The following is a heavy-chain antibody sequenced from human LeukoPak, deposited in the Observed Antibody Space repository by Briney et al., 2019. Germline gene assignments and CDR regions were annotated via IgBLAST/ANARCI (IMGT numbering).Heavy chain of an antibody. J-gene: IGHJ4*02. V-gene: IGHV3-30*02. CDR1: GFTFSSYG. CDR3: AKNFVDTAMTYFDY. D-gene: IGHD5-18*01. Sequence: PGGSLRLSCAASGFTFSSYGMHWVRQAPGKGLAWVAFIRYDGNNKYYADSVKGRSTISRDNSKNTLYLQMNSLRAEDTAEYYCAKNFVDTAMTYFDYWGQGTLVTVSS. CDR2: IRYDGNNK.